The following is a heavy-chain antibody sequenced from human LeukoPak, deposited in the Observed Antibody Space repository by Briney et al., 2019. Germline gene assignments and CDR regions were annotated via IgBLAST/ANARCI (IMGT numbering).Heavy chain of an antibody. J-gene: IGHJ6*03. Sequence: ASVKVSCKASGYTFTGYYVHWVRQAPGQGLEWVGRINANSGGRNYAQKFQGRVTMTRDTSISTAYMELSSLRSDDTAVYYCARAKDEEGDYYSYYMDVWGKGTTVTVSS. CDR2: INANSGGR. CDR3: ARAKDEEGDYYSYYMDV. V-gene: IGHV1-2*02. CDR1: GYTFTGYY. D-gene: IGHD2-15*01.